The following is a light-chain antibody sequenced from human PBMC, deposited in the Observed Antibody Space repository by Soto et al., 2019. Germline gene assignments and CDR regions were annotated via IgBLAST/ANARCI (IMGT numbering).Light chain of an antibody. CDR1: SSDVGGYNY. CDR3: SPYASRSTRV. V-gene: IGLV2-14*01. CDR2: EVS. J-gene: IGLJ1*01. Sequence: QSVMTQPASVSGSPGQSITISCTGTSSDVGGYNYVSWYQQHPGKAPKLMIYEVSNRPSGVSNRFSGSKSGNTASLTISGLQADDEAHYYCSPYASRSTRVFGTGIKVIVL.